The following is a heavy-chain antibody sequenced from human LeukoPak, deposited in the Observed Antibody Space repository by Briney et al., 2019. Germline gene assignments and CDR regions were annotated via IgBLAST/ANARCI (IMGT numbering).Heavy chain of an antibody. CDR1: GGSISSGGYY. CDR2: IYYSGST. D-gene: IGHD6-13*01. Sequence: SETLSLTCTVSGGSISSGGYYWSWIRQHPGKGLEWIGYIYYSGSTYYNPSLKSRVTISVDTSKNQFSLKLSSVTAADTAVYYCAREEGGYSSSWYHYYYGMDVWGQGTTVTVSS. V-gene: IGHV4-31*03. CDR3: AREEGGYSSSWYHYYYGMDV. J-gene: IGHJ6*02.